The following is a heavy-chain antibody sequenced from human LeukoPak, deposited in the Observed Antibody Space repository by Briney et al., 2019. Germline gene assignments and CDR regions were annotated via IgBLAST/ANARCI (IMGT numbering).Heavy chain of an antibody. V-gene: IGHV4-34*01. Sequence: PSETLSLTCAVYSGSFSGYYWSWIRQSPGKGLEWIGEINDSGSVNCNPSLKNRVTLSVDTSKNQFSLRLSSVAAADTAVYYCARRLVDSGASQVSDDWGQGTLATVSS. J-gene: IGHJ4*02. CDR1: SGSFSGYY. CDR2: INDSGSV. D-gene: IGHD2-15*01. CDR3: ARRLVDSGASQVSDD.